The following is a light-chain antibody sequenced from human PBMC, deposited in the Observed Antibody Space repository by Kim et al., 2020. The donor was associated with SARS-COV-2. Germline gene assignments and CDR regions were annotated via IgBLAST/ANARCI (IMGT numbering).Light chain of an antibody. CDR3: QVWNSSSDHPV. V-gene: IGLV3-21*04. J-gene: IGLJ2*01. Sequence: SYELTQPPSVSVAPGKTATITCGGNNIGSKSVHWYQQKPGQAPVLVIYYDSDRPSWIPERFSGSNSGNTATLTISRVEAGDEADYYCQVWNSSSDHPVFG. CDR2: YDS. CDR1: NIGSKS.